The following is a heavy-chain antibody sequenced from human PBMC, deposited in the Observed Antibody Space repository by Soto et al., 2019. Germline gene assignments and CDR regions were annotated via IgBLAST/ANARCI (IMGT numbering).Heavy chain of an antibody. Sequence: PSETLSLTCTVSGGSISSGGYYWSWIRQHPGKGLEWIGYIYYSGSTYYNPSLKSRVTISVDTSKNQFSLKLSSVTAADTAVYYCARDRSAVVTPSSYYYGMDVWGQGTTVTVS. CDR1: GGSISSGGYY. CDR2: IYYSGST. CDR3: ARDRSAVVTPSSYYYGMDV. D-gene: IGHD2-21*02. V-gene: IGHV4-31*03. J-gene: IGHJ6*02.